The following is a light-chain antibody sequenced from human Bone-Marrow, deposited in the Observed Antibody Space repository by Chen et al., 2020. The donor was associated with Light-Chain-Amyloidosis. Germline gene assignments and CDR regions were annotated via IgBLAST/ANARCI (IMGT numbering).Light chain of an antibody. CDR1: NIGSTS. J-gene: IGLJ3*02. V-gene: IGLV3-21*02. Sequence: SYVLTQPSSVSVAPGQTATIACGGNNIGSTSVHWYQQTPGQAPLLVVYDDSDRPAGIPERLCGCNWGNTATLTRSRVEAGDEADYYWRVWDRSSDRGVFGGGTKLTV. CDR2: DDS. CDR3: RVWDRSSDRGV.